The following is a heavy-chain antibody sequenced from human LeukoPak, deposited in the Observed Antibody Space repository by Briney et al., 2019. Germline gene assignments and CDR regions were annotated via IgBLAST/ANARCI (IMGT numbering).Heavy chain of an antibody. CDR1: GYTFSSYG. J-gene: IGHJ4*02. Sequence: ASVKVPFKASGYTFSSYGISWVRQAPGQGLEWMGWISGHNGSTNYVQKLQGRVTMTTDTSTSTAYMELRSLRSDDTAVYYCARSYCSSNSCYRSLDYWGQGTLVTVSS. V-gene: IGHV1-18*01. D-gene: IGHD2-2*02. CDR3: ARSYCSSNSCYRSLDY. CDR2: ISGHNGST.